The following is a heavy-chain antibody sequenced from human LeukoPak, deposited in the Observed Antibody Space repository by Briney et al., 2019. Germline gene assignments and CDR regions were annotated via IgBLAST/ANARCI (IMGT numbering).Heavy chain of an antibody. V-gene: IGHV5-51*01. J-gene: IGHJ4*02. D-gene: IGHD2-2*01. CDR3: ARMIGHCSSTSCYEGYFDY. Sequence: GESLKISCKGSGYSFTNYWIAWVRQMPGKGLEWMGIIYPGDSDTRYSPSFQGQVTISADKSISTAYLQWSSLKASDTAMYYCARMIGHCSSTSCYEGYFDYWGQGTLVTVSS. CDR1: GYSFTNYW. CDR2: IYPGDSDT.